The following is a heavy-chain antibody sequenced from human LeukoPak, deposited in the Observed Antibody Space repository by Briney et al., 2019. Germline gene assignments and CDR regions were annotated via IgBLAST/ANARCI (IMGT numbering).Heavy chain of an antibody. V-gene: IGHV4-4*02. CDR1: GGSITQTNY. CDR3: ARGGGGDCYGL. D-gene: IGHD2-21*02. CDR2: IYHTGST. J-gene: IGHJ2*01. Sequence: SETLSLTCGVSGGSITQTNYWTWVRQPPGRGLEWIGEIYHTGSTNYNPSLKSRVTISVDKSKNQFSLKLSSVTAADTAVYYCARGGGGDCYGLWGRGALVTVSS.